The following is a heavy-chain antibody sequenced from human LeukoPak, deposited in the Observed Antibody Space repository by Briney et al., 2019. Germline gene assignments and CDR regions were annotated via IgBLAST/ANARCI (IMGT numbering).Heavy chain of an antibody. CDR2: IIPIFGTA. CDR3: ARDRYYDSSGGEDYFDY. CDR1: GGTFSSYA. J-gene: IGHJ4*02. D-gene: IGHD3-22*01. Sequence: ASVKVSCKASGGTFSSYAISWVRQAPGQGLEWMGGIIPIFGTANYAQKFQGRVTITTDESTITAYMELSSLRSEDTAVYYCARDRYYDSSGGEDYFDYWGQGTLVTVSS. V-gene: IGHV1-69*05.